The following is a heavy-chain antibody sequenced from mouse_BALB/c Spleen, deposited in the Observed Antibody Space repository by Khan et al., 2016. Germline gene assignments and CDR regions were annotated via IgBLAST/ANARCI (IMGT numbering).Heavy chain of an antibody. J-gene: IGHJ3*01. CDR3: AREGLRRVFAY. Sequence: EVELVESGGGLVKPGGSLKLSCAASGFTFSDYYMYWVRQTPEKRLEGVATISDGGSYTYYPNSVKGRFTISRENAKNHLYQQMSNLKSEDRDMYYCAREGLRRVFAYWGQGTLVTVSA. V-gene: IGHV5-4*02. D-gene: IGHD2-4*01. CDR1: GFTFSDYY. CDR2: ISDGGSYT.